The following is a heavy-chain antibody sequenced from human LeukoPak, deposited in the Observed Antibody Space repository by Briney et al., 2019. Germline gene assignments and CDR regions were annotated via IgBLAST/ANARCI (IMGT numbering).Heavy chain of an antibody. CDR3: ARSYDFWSGYYSFDY. CDR1: GGSISSGSYY. J-gene: IGHJ4*02. V-gene: IGHV4-61*02. D-gene: IGHD3-3*01. Sequence: SQTLFLTCTVSGGSISSGSYYWSWIRQPAGTGLEWIGRIYTSGSTNYNPSLKSRVTISVDTSKNQFSLKLSSVTAADTAVYYCARSYDFWSGYYSFDYWGQGTLVTVSS. CDR2: IYTSGST.